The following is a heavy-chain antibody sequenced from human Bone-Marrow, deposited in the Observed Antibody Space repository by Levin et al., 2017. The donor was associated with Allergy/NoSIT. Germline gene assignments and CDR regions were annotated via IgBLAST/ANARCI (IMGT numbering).Heavy chain of an antibody. V-gene: IGHV3-23*01. CDR2: LSGNNDA. J-gene: IGHJ4*02. CDR1: GFTFSTYS. CDR3: AKRSAITFGYFDN. Sequence: GESLKISCAASGFTFSTYSMGWVRQAPGKGLEWVAALSGNNDADYADSVKGRFTISRDISQNRLYLQMDSLRADDTGVYYCAKRSAITFGYFDNWGQGTLVTVSA. D-gene: IGHD1-20*01.